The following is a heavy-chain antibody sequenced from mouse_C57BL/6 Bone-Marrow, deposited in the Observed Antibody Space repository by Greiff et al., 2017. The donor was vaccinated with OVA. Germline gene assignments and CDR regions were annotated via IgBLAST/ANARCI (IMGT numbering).Heavy chain of an antibody. CDR2: IDPEDGET. D-gene: IGHD1-1*01. Sequence: EVKLMESGAELVKPGASVKLSCTASGFNIKDYYMHWVKQRTEQGLEWIGRIDPEDGETKYAPKFQGKATITADTSSNTAYLQLSSLTSEDTAIYYCARWALYYYGSSYWYFDVWGTGTTVTVSS. V-gene: IGHV14-2*01. CDR3: ARWALYYYGSSYWYFDV. CDR1: GFNIKDYY. J-gene: IGHJ1*03.